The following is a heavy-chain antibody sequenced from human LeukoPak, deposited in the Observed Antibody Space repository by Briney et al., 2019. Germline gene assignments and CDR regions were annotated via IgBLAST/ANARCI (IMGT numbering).Heavy chain of an antibody. CDR1: GGSFSGYY. Sequence: SETLSLTCAVYGGSFSGYYWSWIRQPPGKGLEWIGEINHSGSTNYNPSLKSRVTISVETSKSQFSLKLNSVTAADTAVYYCARDGDYMDVWGKGTTVTVSS. J-gene: IGHJ6*03. CDR2: INHSGST. CDR3: ARDGDYMDV. D-gene: IGHD2-21*01. V-gene: IGHV4-34*01.